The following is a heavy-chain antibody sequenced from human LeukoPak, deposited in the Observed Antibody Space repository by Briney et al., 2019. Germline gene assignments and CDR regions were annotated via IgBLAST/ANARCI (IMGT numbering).Heavy chain of an antibody. V-gene: IGHV4-39*07. CDR1: GGSISSSSYY. J-gene: IGHJ5*02. CDR2: IYYSGST. Sequence: SETLSLTCTVSGGSISSSSYYWGWIRQPPGKGLEWSGSIYYSGSTYYNPSLKSRVTISVDTSKNQFSLKLSSVTAADTAVYYCAREDIVVVVAATNWFDPWGQGTLVTVSS. CDR3: AREDIVVVVAATNWFDP. D-gene: IGHD2-15*01.